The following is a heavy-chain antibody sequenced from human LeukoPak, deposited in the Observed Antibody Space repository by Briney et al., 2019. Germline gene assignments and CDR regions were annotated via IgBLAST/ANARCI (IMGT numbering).Heavy chain of an antibody. CDR2: IYTSGST. D-gene: IGHD2-21*02. J-gene: IGHJ5*02. CDR1: GGSISGGSYY. Sequence: PSQTLSLTCTVSGGSISGGSYYWSWIRQPAGKGLEWIGRIYTSGSTNYNPSLKSRVTISVDTSKNQFSLKLSSVTAADTAVYYCAREGDCGGDCYLNWFDPWGQGTLVTVSS. CDR3: AREGDCGGDCYLNWFDP. V-gene: IGHV4-61*02.